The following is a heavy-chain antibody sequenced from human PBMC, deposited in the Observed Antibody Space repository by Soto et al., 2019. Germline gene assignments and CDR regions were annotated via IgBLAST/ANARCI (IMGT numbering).Heavy chain of an antibody. CDR1: VDTFTSYA. J-gene: IGHJ4*02. D-gene: IGHD5-18*01. V-gene: IGHV1-18*04. CDR3: ARDGPDTTTAIFDY. CDR2: ISGYTANT. Sequence: GAPVKVSCKASVDTFTSYALSWVRQASGQGPEWMGWISGYTANTNYAQRFQGRVTMTTDTSTSTAYMELRSLRSDDTAMYYCARDGPDTTTAIFDYWGQGTMVTVSS.